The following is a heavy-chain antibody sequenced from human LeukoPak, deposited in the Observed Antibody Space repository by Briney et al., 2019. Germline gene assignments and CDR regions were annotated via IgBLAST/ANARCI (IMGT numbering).Heavy chain of an antibody. CDR2: TRNKANSYTT. V-gene: IGHV3-72*01. J-gene: IGHJ4*02. CDR1: GFTFSDHY. Sequence: GGSLRLSCAASGFTFSDHYMDWVRQAPGKGLEWVGRTRNKANSYTTEYAASVKGRFTISRDDSKNSLYLQMNSLKTEDTAVYYCARTSRDSSGYHFLFFDYWGQGTLVTVSS. D-gene: IGHD3-22*01. CDR3: ARTSRDSSGYHFLFFDY.